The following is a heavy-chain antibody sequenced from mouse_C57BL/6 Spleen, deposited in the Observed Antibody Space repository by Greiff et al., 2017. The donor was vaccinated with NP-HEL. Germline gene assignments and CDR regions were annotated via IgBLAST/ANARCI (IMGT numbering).Heavy chain of an antibody. CDR3: ARAPDYWYFDV. CDR1: GYSITSGYY. CDR2: ISYDGSN. J-gene: IGHJ1*03. V-gene: IGHV3-6*01. Sequence: EVQLQESGPGLVKPSQSLSLTCSVTGYSITSGYYWNWIRQFPGNKLEWMGYISYDGSNNYNPSLKNRISITRDTSKNQFFLKLNSVTTEDTATYYCARAPDYWYFDVWGTGTTVTVSS.